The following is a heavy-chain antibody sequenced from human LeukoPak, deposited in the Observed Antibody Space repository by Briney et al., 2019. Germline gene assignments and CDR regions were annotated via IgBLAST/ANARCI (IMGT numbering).Heavy chain of an antibody. J-gene: IGHJ4*02. CDR1: GFTFSSYW. CDR3: ARVGTSTYHGSFYRLFDY. CDR2: IKQDGSEK. D-gene: IGHD2/OR15-2a*01. Sequence: GGSLRLSCAASGFTFSSYWMSWVRQAPGKGLEWVANIKQDGSEKYYVDSVKGRFTISRDNAKNSLYLQMNSLRAEDTAVYYCARVGTSTYHGSFYRLFDYWGQGTLVTVSS. V-gene: IGHV3-7*01.